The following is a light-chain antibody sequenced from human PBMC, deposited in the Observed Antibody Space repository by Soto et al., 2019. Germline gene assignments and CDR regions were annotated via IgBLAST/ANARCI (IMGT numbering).Light chain of an antibody. CDR1: QSVSSN. J-gene: IGKJ4*01. V-gene: IGKV3-15*01. CDR3: QHYNNWPPLT. Sequence: EIVMTQSPATLSVSPGERATLSCRASQSVSSNLAWYQQKPGQAPRLLIYGASTRATGIPARLSGSGSGTEFSLTISSLQSEDFAVYSCQHYNNWPPLTFGGGTKVEIK. CDR2: GAS.